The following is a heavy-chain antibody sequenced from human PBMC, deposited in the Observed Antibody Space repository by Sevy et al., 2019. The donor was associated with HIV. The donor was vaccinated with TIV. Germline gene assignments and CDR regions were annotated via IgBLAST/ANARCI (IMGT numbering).Heavy chain of an antibody. J-gene: IGHJ4*02. CDR3: ARDRGEILHSAFDY. D-gene: IGHD3-16*01. CDR2: ISYDGRNNK. Sequence: GESLRLSCAASGFRFSDYSMHWVRQAPGKGLEWVAVISYDGRNNKYNLDSVKGRFTISRDNSKNTLFLQMNSLRAEDSAIYYCARDRGEILHSAFDYWGQGTLVTVSS. CDR1: GFRFSDYS. V-gene: IGHV3-30*14.